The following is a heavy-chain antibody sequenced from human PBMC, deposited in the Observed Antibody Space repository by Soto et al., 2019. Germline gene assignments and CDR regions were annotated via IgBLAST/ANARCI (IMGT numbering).Heavy chain of an antibody. CDR3: ATIGGFGELLYYFDY. Sequence: ASVKVSFKVSGYTLTELSMHWVRQAPGKGLEWMGGFDPEDGETIYAQKFQGRVTMTEDTSTDTAYMELSSLRSEDTAVYYCATIGGFGELLYYFDYWGQGTLVTVSS. J-gene: IGHJ4*02. CDR1: GYTLTELS. D-gene: IGHD3-10*01. V-gene: IGHV1-24*01. CDR2: FDPEDGET.